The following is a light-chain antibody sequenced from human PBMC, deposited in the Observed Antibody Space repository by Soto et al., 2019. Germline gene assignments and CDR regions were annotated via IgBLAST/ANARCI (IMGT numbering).Light chain of an antibody. J-gene: IGKJ1*01. Sequence: DIQINQSLSTLPSSAGDRVTITCRASQSISNWLALYQQKPRTAPKVLIYHASNLQSGDPSRFSGSGSRTEFTLTISSLQPDDFATYYCQQYNSYSFGQGTKVDIK. V-gene: IGKV1-5*01. CDR1: QSISNW. CDR3: QQYNSYS. CDR2: HAS.